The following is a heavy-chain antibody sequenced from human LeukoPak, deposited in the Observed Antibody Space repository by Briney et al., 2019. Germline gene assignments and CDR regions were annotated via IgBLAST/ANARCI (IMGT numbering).Heavy chain of an antibody. V-gene: IGHV6-1*01. CDR2: TYYRSRWYD. CDR3: ARGRSGYWVSLFEY. J-gene: IGHJ4*02. CDR1: GDSVSSNSAA. Sequence: SQTLSLTCAISGDSVSSNSAAWNWIRQSPSRGLEWLGRTYYRSRWYDDYAVSVKSRMTINPDTSKNQFSLHLNSVTPEDTAVYYCARGRSGYWVSLFEYWGLGILVTVSS. D-gene: IGHD6-25*01.